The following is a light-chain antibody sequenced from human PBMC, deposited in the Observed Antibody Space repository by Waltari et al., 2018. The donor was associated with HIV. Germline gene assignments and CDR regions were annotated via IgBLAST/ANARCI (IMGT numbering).Light chain of an antibody. J-gene: IGLJ3*02. CDR3: QSTDRSGTWV. CDR1: ELPKNY. V-gene: IGLV3-25*03. Sequence: YELTQPPSVSVSPGQTARITCSGSELPKNYSHWFRQKPGQPPILLIYKDTERPSGISQRFSASKSGTTVTLTINEVQAEDEADYLCQSTDRSGTWVFGGGTRLAVL. CDR2: KDT.